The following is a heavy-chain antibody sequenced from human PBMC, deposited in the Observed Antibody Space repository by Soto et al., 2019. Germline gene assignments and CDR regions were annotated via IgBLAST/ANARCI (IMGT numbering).Heavy chain of an antibody. CDR1: GFTFGSYA. Sequence: GGSLRLSCAASGFTFGSYAMHWVGQAPGKGLEWVAVISYDGSNKYYADSVKGRFTISRDNSKNTLYLQMNSLRAEDTAVYYCARDGSDSGYEYFDYWGQGTLVTVSS. CDR3: ARDGSDSGYEYFDY. CDR2: ISYDGSNK. D-gene: IGHD5-12*01. J-gene: IGHJ4*02. V-gene: IGHV3-30-3*01.